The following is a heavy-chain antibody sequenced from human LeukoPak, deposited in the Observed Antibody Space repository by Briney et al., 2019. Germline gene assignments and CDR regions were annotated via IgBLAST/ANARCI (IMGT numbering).Heavy chain of an antibody. D-gene: IGHD1-26*01. V-gene: IGHV3-15*01. CDR3: TTGSSSRVGATGESANDY. Sequence: GGSLRLSCAASGFTFSNAWMSWVRQAPGKGLEWVGRIKSKTDGGTTDYAAPVKGRFTISRDDSKNTLYLQMNSLKTEDTAVYYCTTGSSSRVGATGESANDYWGQGTLVTVSS. CDR1: GFTFSNAW. J-gene: IGHJ4*02. CDR2: IKSKTDGGTT.